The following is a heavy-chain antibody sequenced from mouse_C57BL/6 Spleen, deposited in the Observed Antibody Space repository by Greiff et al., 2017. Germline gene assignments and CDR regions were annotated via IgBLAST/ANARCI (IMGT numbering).Heavy chain of an antibody. Sequence: EVQRVESEGGLVQPGSSMKLSCTASGFTFSDYYMAWVRQVPEKGLEWVANINYDGSSTYYLDSLKSRFIISRDNAKNILYLQMSSLKCEETDTYYCGREFTTVVATDYAMDYWGQGTSVTVSA. CDR3: GREFTTVVATDYAMDY. CDR2: INYDGSST. CDR1: GFTFSDYY. V-gene: IGHV5-16*01. J-gene: IGHJ4*01. D-gene: IGHD1-1*01.